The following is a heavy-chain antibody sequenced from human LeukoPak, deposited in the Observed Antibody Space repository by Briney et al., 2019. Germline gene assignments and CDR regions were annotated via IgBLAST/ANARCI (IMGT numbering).Heavy chain of an antibody. Sequence: GGSLRLSCATSGFTLSIYGMHWVRQAPGKGLEWVAFIRYDGTSQFYTDSVKGRFTISRDNSMNTMYLQMNSLRVEDTAVYYCAKVGFGWYQIDYWGQGTLVTVSS. CDR2: IRYDGTSQ. CDR3: AKVGFGWYQIDY. CDR1: GFTLSIYG. J-gene: IGHJ4*02. D-gene: IGHD6-19*01. V-gene: IGHV3-30*02.